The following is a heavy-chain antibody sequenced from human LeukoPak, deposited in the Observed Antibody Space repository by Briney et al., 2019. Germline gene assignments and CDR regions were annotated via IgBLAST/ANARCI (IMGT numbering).Heavy chain of an antibody. J-gene: IGHJ4*02. D-gene: IGHD3-3*01. Sequence: PGGSLRLSCAASGFTFSSYWMHWVRQAPGKGLVWVSRINRVGSSATYGGSVKGRFTISRDNAKNTLYLQMNSLSAEDTAVYYCASASRSGYDDHWGQGTLVTVST. CDR3: ASASRSGYDDH. CDR2: INRVGSSA. CDR1: GFTFSSYW. V-gene: IGHV3-74*01.